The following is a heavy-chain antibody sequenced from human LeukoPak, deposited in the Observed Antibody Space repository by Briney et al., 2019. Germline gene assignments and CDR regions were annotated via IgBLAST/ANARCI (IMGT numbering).Heavy chain of an antibody. CDR1: GFTFRNHA. CDR3: AREQWREWYFDY. V-gene: IGHV3-30*04. D-gene: IGHD6-19*01. CDR2: ISYDGSNK. J-gene: IGHJ4*02. Sequence: GGSLRLSCEASGFTFRNHAMHWVRQAPGKGLEWVAVISYDGSNKYYADSAKGRFTISRDNSKNTLYLQVDSLRAEDTAVYYCAREQWREWYFDYWGQGTLVTVSS.